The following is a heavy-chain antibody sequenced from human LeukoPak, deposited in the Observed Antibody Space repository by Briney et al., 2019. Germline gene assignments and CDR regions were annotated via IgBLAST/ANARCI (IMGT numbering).Heavy chain of an antibody. CDR2: IYSGGST. D-gene: IGHD3-10*01. Sequence: GGSLRLSCAASGFTVSSNYMSWVRQAPGKGLEWVSVIYSGGSTYYADSVKGRFTISRNNSKNTLYLQMNSLRAEDTAVYYCGLYCYGSGSYYGMDVWGQGTTVTVSS. J-gene: IGHJ6*02. CDR1: GFTVSSNY. V-gene: IGHV3-66*01. CDR3: GLYCYGSGSYYGMDV.